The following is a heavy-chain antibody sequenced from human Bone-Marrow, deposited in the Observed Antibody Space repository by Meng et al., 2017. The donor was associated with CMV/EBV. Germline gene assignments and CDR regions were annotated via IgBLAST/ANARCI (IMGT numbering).Heavy chain of an antibody. D-gene: IGHD3-3*01. CDR2: INPNTGGT. Sequence: SVKVSCQTSVYTLTAYYIHWVRQAPGEGLEWMGWINPNTGGTNYAQKFQGRITMTRDTSIRTAYMELSSLRSDDTAVYYCARAYDFWSGYYTYYFDYWGQGTLVTVSS. V-gene: IGHV1-2*02. CDR3: ARAYDFWSGYYTYYFDY. J-gene: IGHJ4*02. CDR1: VYTLTAYY.